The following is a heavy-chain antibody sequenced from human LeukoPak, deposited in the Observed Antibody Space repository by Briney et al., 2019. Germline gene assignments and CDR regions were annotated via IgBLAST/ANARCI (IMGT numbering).Heavy chain of an antibody. J-gene: IGHJ4*02. V-gene: IGHV4-34*01. Sequence: KPSETLSLTCAVYGGSFSGYYWSWIRQPPGKGLGWIGEINHSGSTNYNPSLKSRVTISVDTSKNQFSLKLSSVTAADTAVYYCAVGAVAGGPFDYWGQGTLVTVSS. CDR2: INHSGST. CDR3: AVGAVAGGPFDY. CDR1: GGSFSGYY. D-gene: IGHD6-19*01.